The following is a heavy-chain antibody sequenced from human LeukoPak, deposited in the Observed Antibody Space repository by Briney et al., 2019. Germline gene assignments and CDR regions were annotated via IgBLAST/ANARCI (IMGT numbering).Heavy chain of an antibody. D-gene: IGHD3-16*01. CDR3: AKGDPTFLFWYFDL. J-gene: IGHJ2*01. CDR2: IYYSGNT. CDR1: GGSITSFY. Sequence: PSETLSLTCTVSGGSITSFYWSWIRQPPGKGLEWIGYIYYSGNTNYSPSLKSRVTISVDRSKNQFSLKLSSVTAADTAIYYCAKGDPTFLFWYFDLWGRGTLVTVSS. V-gene: IGHV4-59*01.